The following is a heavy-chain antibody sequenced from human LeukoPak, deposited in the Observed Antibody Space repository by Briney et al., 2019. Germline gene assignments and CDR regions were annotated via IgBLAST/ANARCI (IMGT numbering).Heavy chain of an antibody. CDR2: IYTSGST. Sequence: SETLSLTCTVSGGSISSYYWSWIRQHAGKGLEWIGRIYTSGSTNYNASLKSRVSMSVDTSKNQFSLKLSSVTAADTAVFYCARENSGSYREFDYWGQGTLVTVSS. V-gene: IGHV4-4*07. CDR3: ARENSGSYREFDY. J-gene: IGHJ4*02. D-gene: IGHD1-26*01. CDR1: GGSISSYY.